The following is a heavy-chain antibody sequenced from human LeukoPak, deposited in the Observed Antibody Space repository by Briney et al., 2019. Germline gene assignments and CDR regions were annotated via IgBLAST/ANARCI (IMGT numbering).Heavy chain of an antibody. CDR1: GYTFTGYY. D-gene: IGHD1-1*01. CDR2: VNPNTGGP. CDR3: ARGSVLFSLDY. V-gene: IGHV1-2*02. J-gene: IGHJ4*02. Sequence: ASVKVSCKASGYTFTGYYMHWVRQAPGQGLEWMGWVNPNTGGPNYAQQFQGRVTMTRDTTISTAYMELSGLRSDDTAVYYCARGSVLFSLDYWGQGNLATVSS.